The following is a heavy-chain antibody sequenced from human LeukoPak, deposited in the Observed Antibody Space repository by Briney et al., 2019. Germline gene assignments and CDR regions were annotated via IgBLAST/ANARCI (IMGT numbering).Heavy chain of an antibody. CDR1: GFTFSSYW. J-gene: IGHJ3*02. D-gene: IGHD3-22*01. CDR2: IKQDGSEK. V-gene: IGHV3-7*01. Sequence: GGSLRLSCAASGFTFSSYWMSWVRQAPGKGLEWVANIKQDGSEKYYVDSVKGRFTISRDNAKNSLYLQMNSLRAEDTAVYYCARLARRAVYDSSAQTTGGAFDIWGQGTMVTVSS. CDR3: ARLARRAVYDSSAQTTGGAFDI.